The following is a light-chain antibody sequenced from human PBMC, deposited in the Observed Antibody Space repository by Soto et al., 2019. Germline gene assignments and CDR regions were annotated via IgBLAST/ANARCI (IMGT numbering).Light chain of an antibody. Sequence: DIQMTQSPSFVSASVGDRVTITCRASQGISSWLAWYQHKPGRAPKLLFHAASSLEGGVPSRLSGSGSGTNFLLTISGLQLKDFAIYYCHQTTSFLLPFGGGPRWRSN. CDR3: HQTTSFLLP. CDR2: AAS. V-gene: IGKV1-12*01. J-gene: IGKJ4*01. CDR1: QGISSW.